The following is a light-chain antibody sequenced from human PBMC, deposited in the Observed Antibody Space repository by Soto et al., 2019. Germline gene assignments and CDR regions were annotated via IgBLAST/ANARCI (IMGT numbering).Light chain of an antibody. V-gene: IGKV1-33*01. CDR3: QQYDNFPPYT. J-gene: IGKJ2*01. CDR2: DAS. Sequence: DIQMTQSPSSLSASVGDRVTITCQASRDISVYLNWYQQKPGKPPKLLVFDASNLQTGVPSRFSGSGAGTHCTISSSSLQPEDIATYYCQQYDNFPPYTFGQGTRLEIK. CDR1: RDISVY.